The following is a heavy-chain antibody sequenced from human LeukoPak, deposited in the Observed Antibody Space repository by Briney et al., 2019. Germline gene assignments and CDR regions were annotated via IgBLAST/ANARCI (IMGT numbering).Heavy chain of an antibody. V-gene: IGHV4-30-4*01. CDR3: ARDETSFHYGMDV. CDR2: IYYSGST. Sequence: SQTLSLTCTVSGGSISSGDYYWSWIHQPPGKGLEWIGYIYYSGSTYYNPSLKSRVTISVDTSKDQFSLKLSSVTAADTAVYYCARDETSFHYGMDVWGQGTTVTVSS. J-gene: IGHJ6*02. CDR1: GGSISSGDYY.